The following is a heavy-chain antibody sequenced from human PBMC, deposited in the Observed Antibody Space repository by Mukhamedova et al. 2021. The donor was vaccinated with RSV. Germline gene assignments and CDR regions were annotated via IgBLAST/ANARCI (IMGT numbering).Heavy chain of an antibody. CDR3: ARGGSYPDY. V-gene: IGHV3-7*01. J-gene: IGHJ4*02. CDR2: GIER. D-gene: IGHD1-26*01. Sequence: GIERYHVDSVKGRFTISRDNAKNSLYLQMNSLRAEDTAVYYCARGGSYPDYWGQGTLVTVYS.